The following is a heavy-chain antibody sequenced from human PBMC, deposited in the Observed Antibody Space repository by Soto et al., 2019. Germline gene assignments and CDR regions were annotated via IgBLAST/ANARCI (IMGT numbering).Heavy chain of an antibody. CDR3: ASKGKGSNYYYYGMDV. CDR2: INAGNGNT. J-gene: IGHJ6*02. CDR1: GYTFTSYA. D-gene: IGHD2-15*01. V-gene: IGHV1-3*01. Sequence: GASVKVSCKASGYTFTSYAMHWVRQAPGQRLEWMGWINAGNGNTKYSQKFQGRVTITGDTSASTAYMELSSLRSEDTAVYYCASKGKGSNYYYYGMDVWGQGTTVTVSS.